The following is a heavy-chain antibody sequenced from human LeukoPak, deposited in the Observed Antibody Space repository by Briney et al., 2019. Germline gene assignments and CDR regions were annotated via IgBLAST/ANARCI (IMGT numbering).Heavy chain of an antibody. CDR1: GFTFTTYA. V-gene: IGHV3-23*01. CDR2: ISGSGDST. CDR3: ARDGTLVAGTAFDI. Sequence: GGSLRLSCAASGFTFTTYAMSWVRQAPGKGLEWVSVISGSGDSTYYADSVKGRFTISRDISKNTLYLQMKSLRAEDTALYYCARDGTLVAGTAFDIWGQGTMVTVSS. J-gene: IGHJ3*02. D-gene: IGHD6-19*01.